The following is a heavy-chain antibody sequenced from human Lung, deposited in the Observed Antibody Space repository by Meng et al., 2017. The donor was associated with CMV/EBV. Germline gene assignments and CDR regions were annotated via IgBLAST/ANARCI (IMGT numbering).Heavy chain of an antibody. CDR2: IKQDGSEK. J-gene: IGHJ1*01. D-gene: IGHD6-13*01. CDR1: GFTFSSYW. CDR3: AGTAAAGISWSEYFHH. Sequence: GGSLRLSCAASGFTFSSYWMSWVRQAPGKGLEWVANIKQDGSEKYYVDSVKGRFTISRDNAKNSLYLQMNSLRAEDTAVYYCAGTAAAGISWSEYFHHWGQGTXVTVSS. V-gene: IGHV3-7*01.